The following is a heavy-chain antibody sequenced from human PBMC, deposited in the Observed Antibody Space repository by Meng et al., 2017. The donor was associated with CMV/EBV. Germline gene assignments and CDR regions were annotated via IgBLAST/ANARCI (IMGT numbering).Heavy chain of an antibody. Sequence: ASVKVSCKASGYTFTGYYIHWVRQAPGQGLDWMGWMNPRSGNTHYAQKFQGRVTMTRNTSISTAYMELSSLRSEDTAVYYCARRKSAYYYYGMDVWGQGTTVTVSS. CDR1: GYTFTGYY. J-gene: IGHJ6*02. CDR3: ARRKSAYYYYGMDV. V-gene: IGHV1-8*02. CDR2: MNPRSGNT.